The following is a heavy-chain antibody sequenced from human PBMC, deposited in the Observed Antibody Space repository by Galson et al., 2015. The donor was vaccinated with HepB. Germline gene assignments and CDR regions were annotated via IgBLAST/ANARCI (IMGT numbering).Heavy chain of an antibody. V-gene: IGHV3-72*01. CDR1: GFTFSDYY. CDR2: ITHKADSYAT. CDR3: VREYWYRFDY. Sequence: SLRLSCAASGFTFSDYYGDWVRQAPGKGLEWVGRITHKADSYATEYVASVTGRFTISRDDSKNSLYLQTNSLRTEDTAVYYCVREYWYRFDYWGQGTLVTVSS. D-gene: IGHD2-8*02. J-gene: IGHJ4*02.